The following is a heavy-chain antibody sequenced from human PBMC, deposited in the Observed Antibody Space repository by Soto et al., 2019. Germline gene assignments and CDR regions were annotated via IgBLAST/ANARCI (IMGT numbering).Heavy chain of an antibody. Sequence: QFQLQESGPGLVKPAQTLSLTCTVSGGSISSGGYYWSWIRQLPGKGLEWIGYIYYTGSTYYNASLKSRVTISVDTSKNQFSLILSSVTAADTAVYYCARVYDSSGTPGYWGQGTLVTVSS. CDR3: ARVYDSSGTPGY. J-gene: IGHJ4*02. CDR2: IYYTGST. D-gene: IGHD3-22*01. V-gene: IGHV4-31*03. CDR1: GGSISSGGYY.